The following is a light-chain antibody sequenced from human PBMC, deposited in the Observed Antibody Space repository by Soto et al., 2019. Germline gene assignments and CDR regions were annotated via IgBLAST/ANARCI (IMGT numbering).Light chain of an antibody. V-gene: IGLV2-23*01. Sequence: QSALTQPASVSGSPGQSITISCTGTSSDVGSYNFVSWYQQHPGKAPKLTIYEGSKRPSGVSNRFSGSKSGNTASLTISGLQAEDEADYYCCSYASSRSYVFGTVTKVTVL. CDR3: CSYASSRSYV. CDR1: SSDVGSYNF. J-gene: IGLJ1*01. CDR2: EGS.